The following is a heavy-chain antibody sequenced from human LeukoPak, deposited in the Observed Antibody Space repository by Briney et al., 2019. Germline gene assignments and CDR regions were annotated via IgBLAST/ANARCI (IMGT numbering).Heavy chain of an antibody. CDR2: IIPILGIA. D-gene: IGHD1-14*01. CDR3: ARGTPPDLSAFDI. V-gene: IGHV1-69*04. CDR1: GGTFSRYA. Sequence: GSSVKVSFKASGGTFSRYAISWVRQAPGQGLEWMGRIIPILGIANYAQKFQGRVTITADKSTSTAYMELSSLRSEDTAVYYCARGTPPDLSAFDIWGQGTMVTVSS. J-gene: IGHJ3*02.